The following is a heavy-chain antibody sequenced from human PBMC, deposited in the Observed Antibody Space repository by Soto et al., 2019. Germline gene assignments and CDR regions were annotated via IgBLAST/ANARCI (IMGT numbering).Heavy chain of an antibody. Sequence: SETLSLTCTVSGGSISSSNHYWGWIRQSPGKGLEWIGSIYYNGRTYYNPSLESRVTISVDTSRNQFSLILSSVTAADTSVYYCARENYASGSYYTSFDYWGQGTLVTVSS. V-gene: IGHV4-39*01. CDR3: ARENYASGSYYTSFDY. CDR2: IYYNGRT. J-gene: IGHJ4*02. D-gene: IGHD3-10*01. CDR1: GGSISSSNHY.